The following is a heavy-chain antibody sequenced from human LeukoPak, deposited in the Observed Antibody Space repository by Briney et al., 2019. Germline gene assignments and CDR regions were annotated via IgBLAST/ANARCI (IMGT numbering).Heavy chain of an antibody. D-gene: IGHD6-19*01. V-gene: IGHV1-2*02. CDR3: ARDMGRDNSGWYPYHDY. CDR2: INPSSGAT. CDR1: GYTFTDYY. Sequence: GASVKVSCKASGYTFTDYYMHWVRQAPGQGLQWMGWINPSSGATKYAQKFQDRFTMTSDTSISTAYMELISLTTDDTAVFYCARDMGRDNSGWYPYHDYWGQGTLVTVSS. J-gene: IGHJ4*02.